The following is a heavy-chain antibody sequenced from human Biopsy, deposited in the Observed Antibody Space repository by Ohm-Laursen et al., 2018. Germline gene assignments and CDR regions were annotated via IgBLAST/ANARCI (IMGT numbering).Heavy chain of an antibody. V-gene: IGHV3-30*18. CDR1: GFTLSNYG. J-gene: IGHJ4*02. Sequence: SLRLSCAASGFTLSNYGMHWVRQAPGRGLEWVAAVSSDGKNKHYADSVQGRFTISRDNSKNTVDLQMNSLRAEDTAVYYYAKGLYSGSYYYDSWGQGTLVTVSS. D-gene: IGHD1-26*01. CDR2: VSSDGKNK. CDR3: AKGLYSGSYYYDS.